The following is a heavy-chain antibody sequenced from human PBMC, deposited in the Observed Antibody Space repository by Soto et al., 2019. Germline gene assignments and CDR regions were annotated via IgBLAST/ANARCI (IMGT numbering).Heavy chain of an antibody. CDR1: GFTFSSYE. CDR2: ISSSGSTI. D-gene: IGHD3-16*02. V-gene: IGHV3-48*03. J-gene: IGHJ5*02. CDR3: ERDTEFGELTLFDP. Sequence: GGSLRLSCAASGFTFSSYEMNWVRQAPGKGLEWVSYISSSGSTIYYADSVKGRFTIYRDNAKNSLYLQMNSLRAEDTAVYYCERDTEFGELTLFDPWGQGTLVTVSS.